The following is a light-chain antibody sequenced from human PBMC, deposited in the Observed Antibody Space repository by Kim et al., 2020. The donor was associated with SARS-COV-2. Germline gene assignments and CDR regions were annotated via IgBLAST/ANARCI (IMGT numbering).Light chain of an antibody. V-gene: IGKV1-5*03. CDR2: LAS. CDR3: QHYSRFPYT. Sequence: DIQMTQSPSTLSASVGDRVTITCRASQTISTWLAWYQQKPGKAPNLLIYLASTLESGVPSRFIGSGSGTEFTLTIDSLQPDDFATYYCQHYSRFPYTFGQGTKPEI. CDR1: QTISTW. J-gene: IGKJ2*01.